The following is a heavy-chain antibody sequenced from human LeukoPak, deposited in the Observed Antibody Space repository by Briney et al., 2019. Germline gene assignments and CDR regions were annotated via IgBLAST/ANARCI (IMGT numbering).Heavy chain of an antibody. D-gene: IGHD2-2*02. CDR1: GLSLSVNY. Sequence: GGSLRLSCAASGLSLSVNYMTWVRPSPGKGLEWLSNIYRDGNTYYAYSVNGRFSISRVDYKNTLYLEMNSLRAEDTALYYCARYTFRAVDIWGQGSMVTVSS. CDR2: IYRDGNT. J-gene: IGHJ3*02. CDR3: ARYTFRAVDI. V-gene: IGHV3-53*01.